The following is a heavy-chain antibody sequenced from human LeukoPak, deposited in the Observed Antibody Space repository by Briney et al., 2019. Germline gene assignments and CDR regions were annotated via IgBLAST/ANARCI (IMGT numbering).Heavy chain of an antibody. Sequence: GASVKDSCKASGYTFTSYYMHWVRQAPGQGLEWMGIINPSGGSTSYAQKFQGRVTMTRDTSTSTVYMELSSLRSEDTAVYYCARAVTTVTTRGYFDYWGQGTLVTVSS. V-gene: IGHV1-46*01. CDR1: GYTFTSYY. J-gene: IGHJ4*02. D-gene: IGHD4-17*01. CDR2: INPSGGST. CDR3: ARAVTTVTTRGYFDY.